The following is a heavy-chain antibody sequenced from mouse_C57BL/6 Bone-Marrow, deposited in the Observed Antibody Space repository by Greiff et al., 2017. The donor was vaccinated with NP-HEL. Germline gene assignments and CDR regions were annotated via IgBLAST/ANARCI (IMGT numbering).Heavy chain of an antibody. J-gene: IGHJ3*01. D-gene: IGHD2-1*01. Sequence: EVQLVESGGGLVQPGGSLKLSCAASGFTFSDYGMAWVRQAPRKGPEWVAFLSNLAYSIYYADTVTGRFTISRENAKNTLYLEMSSLRSEDTAMYYCARYGNYLAYWGQGTLVTVSA. V-gene: IGHV5-15*01. CDR3: ARYGNYLAY. CDR2: LSNLAYSI. CDR1: GFTFSDYG.